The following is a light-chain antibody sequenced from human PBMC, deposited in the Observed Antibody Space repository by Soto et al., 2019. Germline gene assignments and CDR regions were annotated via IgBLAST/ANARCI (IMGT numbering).Light chain of an antibody. CDR1: HDITSS. J-gene: IGKJ4*01. V-gene: IGKV1-13*02. CDR3: QQVKSYPST. Sequence: AIQLTQSPSSLSASVGDRVTITCRASHDITSSLAGYQQKPGKAPKLLIYGASILQSGVPSGFSGSGFGTAFTLTISSLRAEDFATYFCQQVKSYPSTFGGGTRVEI. CDR2: GAS.